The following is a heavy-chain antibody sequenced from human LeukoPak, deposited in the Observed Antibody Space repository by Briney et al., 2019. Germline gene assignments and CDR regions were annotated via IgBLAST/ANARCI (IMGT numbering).Heavy chain of an antibody. CDR2: IYNSGST. D-gene: IGHD6-13*01. J-gene: IGHJ4*02. CDR3: ARGGIAAAFDY. Sequence: PSETLSLTCTVSGGSISSDGYYWSWIRQPPGKGLEWIGYIYNSGSTYYNPSLKSRVTISVDTSNNQFSLKLSSVTAADTAVYYCARGGIAAAFDYWGQGTLVTVSS. V-gene: IGHV4-31*03. CDR1: GGSISSDGYY.